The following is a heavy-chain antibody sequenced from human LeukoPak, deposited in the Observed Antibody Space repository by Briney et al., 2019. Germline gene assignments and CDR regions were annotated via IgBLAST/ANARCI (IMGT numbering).Heavy chain of an antibody. CDR3: ARAELAPSWFDP. J-gene: IGHJ5*02. CDR1: GGSISSHY. Sequence: SETLSLTCTVSGGSISSHYWSWIRQPPGKGLEWIGYIYYSGSTNYNPPLKSRVSISLDTSNNQFSLKLKFVTAADTAVYYCARAELAPSWFDPWGQGTLVTVSS. V-gene: IGHV4-59*08. CDR2: IYYSGST. D-gene: IGHD6-13*01.